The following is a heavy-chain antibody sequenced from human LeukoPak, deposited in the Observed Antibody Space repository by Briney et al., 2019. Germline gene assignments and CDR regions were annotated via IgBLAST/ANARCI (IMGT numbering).Heavy chain of an antibody. J-gene: IGHJ3*02. Sequence: GGSLRPSCAASGFTFSSYGMHWVRQAPGKGLEWVAFIRYDGSNKYYADSVKGRFTISRDNSKNTLYLQMNSLRAEDTAVYYCATVDIVATTTPSHAFDIWGQGTMVTVSS. CDR2: IRYDGSNK. CDR1: GFTFSSYG. CDR3: ATVDIVATTTPSHAFDI. D-gene: IGHD5-12*01. V-gene: IGHV3-30*02.